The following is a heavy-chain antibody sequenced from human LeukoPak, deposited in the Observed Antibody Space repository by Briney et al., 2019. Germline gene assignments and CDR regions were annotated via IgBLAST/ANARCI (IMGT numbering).Heavy chain of an antibody. CDR2: IYTSGST. D-gene: IGHD5-18*01. CDR3: ARGGRRGHSYGYLNWFDP. J-gene: IGHJ5*02. V-gene: IGHV4-4*07. CDR1: GGSISSYY. Sequence: SETLSLTCTVSGGSISSYYWSWIRQPAGKGLEWIGRIYTSGSTNYNPSLKSRVTMSVDTSKNQFSLKLSSVTAADTAVYYCARGGRRGHSYGYLNWFDPWGQGTLVTVSS.